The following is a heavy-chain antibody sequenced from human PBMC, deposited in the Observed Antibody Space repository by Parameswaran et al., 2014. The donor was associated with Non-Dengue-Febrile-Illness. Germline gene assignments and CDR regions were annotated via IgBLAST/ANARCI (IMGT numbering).Heavy chain of an antibody. D-gene: IGHD2-15*01. CDR1: GGSVSSSDFY. CDR3: ARGLLVDY. V-gene: IGHV4-39*01. J-gene: IGHJ4*02. CDR2: IHYSGST. Sequence: GSLRLSCTVSGGSVSSSDFYWAWIRQPPGKGLEWIGNIHYSGSTYYNPSLKSRVTISVDTSKNQFSLKLSSVTAADTAVYYCARGLLVDYWGQGTLVTVSS.